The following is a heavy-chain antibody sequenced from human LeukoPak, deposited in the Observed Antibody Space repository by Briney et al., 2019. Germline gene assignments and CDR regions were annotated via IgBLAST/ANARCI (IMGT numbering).Heavy chain of an antibody. Sequence: SETLSLTCTVSSGSISTSNYYWGWVRQPPGKALEWIGNIFYSGSTYYSPSLKSRVTISLDTSKNQFSLKLSSVTAADTAVYYCARSRQWHYYYMDVWGKGTTVTVSS. D-gene: IGHD6-19*01. CDR3: ARSRQWHYYYMDV. J-gene: IGHJ6*03. CDR1: SGSISTSNYY. CDR2: IFYSGST. V-gene: IGHV4-39*07.